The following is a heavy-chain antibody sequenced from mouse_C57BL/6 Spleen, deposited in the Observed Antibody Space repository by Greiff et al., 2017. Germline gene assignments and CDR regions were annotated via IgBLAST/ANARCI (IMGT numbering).Heavy chain of an antibody. CDR1: GYTFTEYT. J-gene: IGHJ2*01. CDR3: ARHDYDYDVRGTVYFDY. CDR2: FYPGSGSI. Sequence: QVHVKQSGAELVKPGASVKLSCKASGYTFTEYTIHWVKQRSGQGLEWIGWFYPGSGSIKYNEKFKDKATLTADKSSSTVYMELSRLTSEDSAVYFCARHDYDYDVRGTVYFDYWGQGTTLTVSS. V-gene: IGHV1-62-2*01. D-gene: IGHD2-4*01.